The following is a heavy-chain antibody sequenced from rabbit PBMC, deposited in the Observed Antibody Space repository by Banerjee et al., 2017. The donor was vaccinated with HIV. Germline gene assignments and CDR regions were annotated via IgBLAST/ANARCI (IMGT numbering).Heavy chain of an antibody. CDR1: GFSFSSNW. D-gene: IGHD1-1*01. V-gene: IGHV1S40*01. Sequence: QSLEESGGDLVKPGASLTLTCTASGFSFSSNWICWVRQAPGKGLEWIACIYAGNSDTTYYARWAKGRFTISKTSSTTVTLQMTSLTAADTATYFCARDLDGVIGWNFGWWGQGTLVTVS. CDR3: ARDLDGVIGWNFGW. CDR2: IYAGNSDTT. J-gene: IGHJ4*01.